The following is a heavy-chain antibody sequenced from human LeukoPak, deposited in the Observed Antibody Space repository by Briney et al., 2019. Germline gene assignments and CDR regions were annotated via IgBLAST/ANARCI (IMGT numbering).Heavy chain of an antibody. CDR3: ARGGLTMVRGVISPGAYYMDV. V-gene: IGHV1-18*01. Sequence: GASVKVSCKASGYTFTSYGISWVRQAPGQGLEWMGWISAYNGNTNYAQKLQGRVTMTTDTSTGTAYMELRSLRSDDTAVYYCARGGLTMVRGVISPGAYYMDVWGKGTTVTVSS. D-gene: IGHD3-10*01. CDR2: ISAYNGNT. CDR1: GYTFTSYG. J-gene: IGHJ6*03.